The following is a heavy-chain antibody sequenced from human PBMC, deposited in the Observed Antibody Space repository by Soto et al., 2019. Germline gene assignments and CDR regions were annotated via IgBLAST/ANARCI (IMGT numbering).Heavy chain of an antibody. V-gene: IGHV4-31*03. CDR2: IHHSGSS. CDR3: ASARDYYFDY. Sequence: QVQLQESGPGLLKPSQTLSLTCTVSGGSIYSSAYFWSWIRQHPGKGLEWIGYIHHSGSSYYNPSLKSRVTISVAASKNQFSLRLNSVTAADTAVYYCASARDYYFDYWGQGTLVTVSS. J-gene: IGHJ4*02. CDR1: GGSIYSSAYF.